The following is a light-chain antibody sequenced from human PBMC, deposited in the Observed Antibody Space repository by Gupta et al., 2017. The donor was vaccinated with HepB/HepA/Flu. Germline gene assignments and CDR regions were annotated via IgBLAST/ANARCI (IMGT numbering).Light chain of an antibody. CDR3: QQYVSSPGT. Sequence: EIVLTQSPATLSLSPGERATLSCRASQSVSSSYLAWYQQKPGQAPRLLIYETSSRATGIPDRFSGSGSGTDFTLTSSRLEPEDVAVYYCQQYVSSPGTFGQGTKLEIE. CDR2: ETS. J-gene: IGKJ2*02. CDR1: QSVSSSY. V-gene: IGKV3-20*01.